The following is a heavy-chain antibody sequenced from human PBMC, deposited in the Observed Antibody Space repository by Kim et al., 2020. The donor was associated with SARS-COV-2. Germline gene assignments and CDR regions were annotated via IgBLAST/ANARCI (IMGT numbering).Heavy chain of an antibody. Sequence: GGSLRLSCAASGFTFSSYSMNWVRQAPGKGLEWVSYISSSSSTIYYADSVKGRFTISRDNAKNSLYLQMNSLRAEDTAVYYCARDIRDYYDSSGTDYWGQGTLVTVSS. CDR3: ARDIRDYYDSSGTDY. CDR2: ISSSSSTI. D-gene: IGHD3-22*01. V-gene: IGHV3-48*04. CDR1: GFTFSSYS. J-gene: IGHJ4*02.